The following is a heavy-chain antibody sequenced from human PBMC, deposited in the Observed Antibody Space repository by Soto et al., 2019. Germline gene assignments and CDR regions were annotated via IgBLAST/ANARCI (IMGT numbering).Heavy chain of an antibody. CDR2: IYSSGST. J-gene: IGHJ5*02. CDR3: VRGQLFSDGFDP. CDR1: GGAISGHY. D-gene: IGHD5-18*01. Sequence: SETLSLTCTVTGGAISGHYWTWIRQSDGEGLEWIGRIYSSGSTNYNPSLKSRVTISLDTAMNYFSLRLSSVTAADTAAYYCVRGQLFSDGFDPSGHGTLVT. V-gene: IGHV4-4*07.